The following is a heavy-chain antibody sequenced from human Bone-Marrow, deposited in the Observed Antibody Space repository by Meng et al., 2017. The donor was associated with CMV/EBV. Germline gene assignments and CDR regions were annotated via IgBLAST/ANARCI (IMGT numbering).Heavy chain of an antibody. CDR1: GGSISSSNW. V-gene: IGHV4-4*02. CDR3: ARSLVRRVVPAATDDY. CDR2: IYHSGST. Sequence: GSLRLSCAVSGGSISSSNWWSWVRQPPGKGLEWIGEIYHSGSTNYNPSLKSRVTISVDKSKNQFSLKLSSFAAADTAVYYCARSLVRRVVPAATDDYWGQGTLVTVSS. D-gene: IGHD2-2*01. J-gene: IGHJ4*01.